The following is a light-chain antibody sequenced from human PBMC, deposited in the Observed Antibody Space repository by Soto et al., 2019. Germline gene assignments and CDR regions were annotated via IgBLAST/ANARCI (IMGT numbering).Light chain of an antibody. Sequence: QTVVTQEPSLTVSPGGTVTLTCASSTGAVTGAYWPNWFQLKPGQAPRALIYSTSNKYSWTPARFSGSLLGGKAALTLSGVQPEDEAEYFCLLYYGGAQVFGGGTKVTVL. CDR2: STS. CDR3: LLYYGGAQV. J-gene: IGLJ2*01. CDR1: TGAVTGAYW. V-gene: IGLV7-43*01.